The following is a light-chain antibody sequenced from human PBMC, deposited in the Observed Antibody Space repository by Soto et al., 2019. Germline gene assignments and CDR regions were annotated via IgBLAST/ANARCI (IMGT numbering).Light chain of an antibody. CDR2: VAS. Sequence: EIVMTQSPATLSVSPGERATLSCRASQSVSSNLAWYQQKPGQTPKLLLYVASTSATVIPARFSGSGSGTEFTLNISSLQSEDFAVYYCQQYNVWPLTFGGGTKVEFK. CDR3: QQYNVWPLT. CDR1: QSVSSN. V-gene: IGKV3-15*01. J-gene: IGKJ4*01.